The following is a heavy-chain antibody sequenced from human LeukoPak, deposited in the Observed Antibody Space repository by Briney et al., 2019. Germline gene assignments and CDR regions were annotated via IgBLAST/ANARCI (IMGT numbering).Heavy chain of an antibody. V-gene: IGHV3-21*01. CDR2: ISSSSSYI. J-gene: IGHJ4*02. Sequence: GGSLRRSCAASGFTFSSYSMNWVRQAPGKGLEWVSSISSSSSYIYYADSVKGRFTISRDNAKNSLYLQMNSLRAEDTAVYYCAREWGIAVIDYWGQGTLVTVSS. CDR3: AREWGIAVIDY. CDR1: GFTFSSYS. D-gene: IGHD6-19*01.